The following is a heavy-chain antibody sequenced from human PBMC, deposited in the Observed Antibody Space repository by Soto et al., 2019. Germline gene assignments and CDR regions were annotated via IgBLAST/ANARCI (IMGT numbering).Heavy chain of an antibody. J-gene: IGHJ4*02. CDR3: ARGAMANFDY. D-gene: IGHD5-18*01. CDR2: FIAMLGTP. V-gene: IGHV1-69*13. Sequence: ASVKVSCKASGGTFGSHGIAWVRQAPGQGLEWMGGFIAMLGTPTYAKKVQGRATITADESLTSSYLELRSLRSEDTGVYFCARGAMANFDYWGQGTVVTVS. CDR1: GGTFGSHG.